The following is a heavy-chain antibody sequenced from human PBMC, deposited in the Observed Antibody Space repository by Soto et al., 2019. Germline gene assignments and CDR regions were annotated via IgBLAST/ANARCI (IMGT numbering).Heavy chain of an antibody. CDR1: GYSFTRYW. CDR3: ARHKASSSWQFMDV. CDR2: IYPGDSDT. V-gene: IGHV5-51*01. J-gene: IGHJ6*02. D-gene: IGHD6-13*01. Sequence: GECLTIECRSSGYSFTRYWLGWVRQMTGKGLEWMGIIYPGDSDTRYSPSFQGQVTISADKSISTAYLQWSSLKASDTAMYYCARHKASSSWQFMDVWGEGTTVTVSS.